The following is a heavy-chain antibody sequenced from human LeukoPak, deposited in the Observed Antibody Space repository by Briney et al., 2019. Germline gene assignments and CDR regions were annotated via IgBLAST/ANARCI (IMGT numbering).Heavy chain of an antibody. J-gene: IGHJ4*02. V-gene: IGHV3-30-3*01. CDR1: GFTFSSYS. CDR2: ISYDGSHK. D-gene: IGHD5-18*01. Sequence: GGSLRLSCGASGFTFSSYSMHWVRQAPGKGLEWVAVISYDGSHKNYADSVKGRFTISRDNSKNTLYLQMSSLRSEDTAVYYCARAPAWIQFWLEYWGQGTLVTVSS. CDR3: ARAPAWIQFWLEY.